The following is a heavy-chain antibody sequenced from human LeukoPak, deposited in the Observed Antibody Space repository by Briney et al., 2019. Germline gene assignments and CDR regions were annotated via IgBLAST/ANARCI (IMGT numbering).Heavy chain of an antibody. V-gene: IGHV1-2*02. CDR1: GYTFTGYY. Sequence: ASVKVSCKASGYTFTGYYMHWVRQAPGQGLEWMGWINPNSGGTNYAQKFQGRVTMTRDTSISPAYMELSRLRSDDTAVYYCARENNPTAHYYYYYMDVWGKGTTVTVSS. J-gene: IGHJ6*03. CDR2: INPNSGGT. CDR3: ARENNPTAHYYYYYMDV. D-gene: IGHD1-14*01.